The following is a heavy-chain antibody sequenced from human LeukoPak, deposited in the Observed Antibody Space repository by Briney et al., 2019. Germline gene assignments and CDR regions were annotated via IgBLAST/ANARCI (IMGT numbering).Heavy chain of an antibody. CDR2: INPNSGGT. CDR1: GYTFTGYY. D-gene: IGHD1-26*01. CDR3: ARAGIVGATLLAFDI. V-gene: IGHV1-2*02. Sequence: ASVKVSCKASGYTFTGYYMHWVRQAPGQGLEWMGWINPNSGGTNYAQKFQGRVTMTRDTSISTAYMELSRLRSDDTAVYYCARAGIVGATLLAFDIWGQGTMVTVSS. J-gene: IGHJ3*02.